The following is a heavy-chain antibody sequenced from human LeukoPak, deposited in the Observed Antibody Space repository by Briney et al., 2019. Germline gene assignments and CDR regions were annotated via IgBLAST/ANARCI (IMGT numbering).Heavy chain of an antibody. J-gene: IGHJ4*02. D-gene: IGHD6-19*01. Sequence: PGGSLRLSCAASGFTFSSYGMHWVRQAPGKGLEWVAVIWYDGSNKYYADSVKGRFTISRDNSKNTLYLQMNSLRAEDTAVYYCAKGGGFRIYSSGHDYWGQGTLVTVSS. V-gene: IGHV3-33*06. CDR1: GFTFSSYG. CDR3: AKGGGFRIYSSGHDY. CDR2: IWYDGSNK.